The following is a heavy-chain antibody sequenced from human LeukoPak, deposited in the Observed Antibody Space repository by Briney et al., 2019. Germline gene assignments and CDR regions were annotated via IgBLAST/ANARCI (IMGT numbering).Heavy chain of an antibody. Sequence: GGSLRLSCAASGFTFSTYSMNWVRQAPGKGLEWVSSIATSSDYIYYAGSLKGRFTISRDNAKNSLYLHMNSLRPDDTAVYYCARGRSITILRGVAISDGFDIWGQGTKVTVSS. CDR1: GFTFSTYS. V-gene: IGHV3-21*06. D-gene: IGHD3-10*01. CDR2: IATSSDYI. J-gene: IGHJ3*02. CDR3: ARGRSITILRGVAISDGFDI.